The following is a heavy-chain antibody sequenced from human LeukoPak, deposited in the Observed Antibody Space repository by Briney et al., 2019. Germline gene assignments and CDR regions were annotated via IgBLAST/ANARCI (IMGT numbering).Heavy chain of an antibody. CDR1: GGSISSYY. CDR3: ARLGYCSSTSCYKGGVYYYYMDV. V-gene: IGHV4-4*09. CDR2: IYTSGST. D-gene: IGHD2-2*02. Sequence: SETLSLTCTVSGGSISSYYWSWIRQPPGKGLEWIGYIYTSGSTNYNPSLKSRVTISVDTSKNQFSLKLSSVTAADTAVYYCARLGYCSSTSCYKGGVYYYYMDVWGKGTTVTASS. J-gene: IGHJ6*03.